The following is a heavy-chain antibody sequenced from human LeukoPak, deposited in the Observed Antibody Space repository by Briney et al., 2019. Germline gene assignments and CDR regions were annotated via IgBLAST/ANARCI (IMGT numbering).Heavy chain of an antibody. J-gene: IGHJ6*03. CDR1: GGTFISYA. Sequence: SVKVSCKASGGTFISYAISWVRQAPGQGLEWMGGIIPIFGTANYAQKFQGRVTITADESTSTAYMELSILKSEDTAVYYCARVTVGSGSYYGPPPYYYYMDVWGKGTTVTISS. CDR2: IIPIFGTA. V-gene: IGHV1-69*13. CDR3: ARVTVGSGSYYGPPPYYYYMDV. D-gene: IGHD3-10*01.